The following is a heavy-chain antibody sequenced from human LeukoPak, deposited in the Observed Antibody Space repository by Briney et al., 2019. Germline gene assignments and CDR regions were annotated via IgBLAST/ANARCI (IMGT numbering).Heavy chain of an antibody. D-gene: IGHD2/OR15-2a*01. CDR2: IKHDGSEK. CDR1: GFTFSSYW. V-gene: IGHV3-7*01. CDR3: ARRIYYFDY. J-gene: IGHJ4*02. Sequence: GGSLSLSCAASGFTFSSYWMSWVRQAPGKGLEGVANIKHDGSEKYYVDSVKGRFTISRDNAKNSLYLQMNSLRAVDTAVYYCARRIYYFDYWGQGTLVTVSS.